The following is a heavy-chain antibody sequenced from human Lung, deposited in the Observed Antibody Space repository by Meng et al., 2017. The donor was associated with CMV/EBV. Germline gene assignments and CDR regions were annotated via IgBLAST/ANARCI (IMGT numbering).Heavy chain of an antibody. Sequence: VQLRESGPALVKPSETLSLTCAVSGDSITNHNWWAWVRQPPGKGLEWIGEIPHRGSSAYNPSLNSRVSMSIDKSKNQFSLKLTSVTAADTAVYHCLRRSGGSVWGQGTLVTVSS. CDR1: GDSITNHNW. D-gene: IGHD3-10*01. CDR2: IPHRGSS. J-gene: IGHJ1*01. V-gene: IGHV4-4*02. CDR3: LRRSGGSV.